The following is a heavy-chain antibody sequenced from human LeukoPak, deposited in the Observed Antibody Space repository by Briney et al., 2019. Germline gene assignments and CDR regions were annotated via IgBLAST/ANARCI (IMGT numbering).Heavy chain of an antibody. J-gene: IGHJ2*01. Sequence: ASVKVSCKASGYTFSNYPISWVRQAPGQGLEWMGWISAYNGNTNYAQKLQGRVTMTTDTSTSTAYMELSSLRSEDTAVFYCATDPPYFDLWGRGTLVTVSS. CDR1: GYTFSNYP. CDR2: ISAYNGNT. CDR3: ATDPPYFDL. V-gene: IGHV1-18*01.